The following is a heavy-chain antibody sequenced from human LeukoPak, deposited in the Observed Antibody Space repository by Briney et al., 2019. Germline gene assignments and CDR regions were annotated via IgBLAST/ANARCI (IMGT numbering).Heavy chain of an antibody. CDR1: GGSISSGDYY. CDR3: ARGGGHCSGGNCYSLWFDP. J-gene: IGHJ5*02. V-gene: IGHV4-30-4*01. CDR2: IHYSGST. Sequence: SETLSLTCTVSGGSISSGDYYWSWIRQPPGKGLEWIGYIHYSGSTYYGPFLKSRVTMSVDTSQNQFSLRLSSATAADTAVYYCARGGGHCSGGNCYSLWFDPWGQGTLVTVSS. D-gene: IGHD2-15*01.